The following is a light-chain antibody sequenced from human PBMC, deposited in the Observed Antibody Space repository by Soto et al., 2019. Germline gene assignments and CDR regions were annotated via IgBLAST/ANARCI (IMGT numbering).Light chain of an antibody. CDR3: QRTTA. CDR2: DAS. V-gene: IGKV3-11*01. CDR1: PSVSSY. Sequence: EIVLTQSPATLSLSPGERATLSCRASPSVSSYLAWYQQKPGQAPRLLIHDASNRATGIPARFSGSGSGTDFTLTISILEPEAFAVYYRQRTTAFGPGTRVDIK. J-gene: IGKJ3*01.